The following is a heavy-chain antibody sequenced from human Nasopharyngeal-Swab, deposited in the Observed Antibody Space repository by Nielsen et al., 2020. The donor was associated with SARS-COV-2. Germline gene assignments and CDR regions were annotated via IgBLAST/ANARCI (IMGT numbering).Heavy chain of an antibody. CDR2: LSGSGGST. D-gene: IGHD3-3*01. J-gene: IGHJ4*02. V-gene: IGHV3-23*01. CDR3: AKAYYDFWSGYRLITGTTHFDY. Sequence: VREAPGKGLEWVSALSGSGGSTYYADSVKGRFTISRDNSKNTLYLQMNSLRAEDTAVYYCAKAYYDFWSGYRLITGTTHFDYWGQGTLVTVSS.